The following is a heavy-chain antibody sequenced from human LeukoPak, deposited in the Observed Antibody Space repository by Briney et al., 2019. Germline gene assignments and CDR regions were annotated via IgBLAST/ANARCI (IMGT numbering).Heavy chain of an antibody. CDR3: ASLITMVRGGYGSY. Sequence: SETLSLTCTVSGGSISSYYWSWIRQPPGKGLEWIGYIYYSGSTNYSPSLKSRVTISVDKSKNQFSLKLSSVTAADTAVYYCASLITMVRGGYGSYWGQGTLVTVSS. D-gene: IGHD3-10*01. CDR2: IYYSGST. CDR1: GGSISSYY. J-gene: IGHJ4*02. V-gene: IGHV4-59*12.